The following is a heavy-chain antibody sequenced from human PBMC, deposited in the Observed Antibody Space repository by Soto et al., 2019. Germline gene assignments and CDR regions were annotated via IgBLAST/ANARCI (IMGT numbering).Heavy chain of an antibody. V-gene: IGHV1-69*01. D-gene: IGHD6-19*01. J-gene: IGHJ2*01. Sequence: QVQLIQSGAEVKKPGSSVKVSCKASGGTFSSYALIWVRQAPGQGLEWMGGIVPIFGTSNYAQNFQGRVTISADESTTTAYMELSSLRSEETAVYYCASQSAVTGGIWYFDLWGRGTLVTVSS. CDR3: ASQSAVTGGIWYFDL. CDR1: GGTFSSYA. CDR2: IVPIFGTS.